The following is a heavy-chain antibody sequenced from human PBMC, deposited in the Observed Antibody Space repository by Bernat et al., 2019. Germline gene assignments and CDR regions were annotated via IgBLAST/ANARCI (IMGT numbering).Heavy chain of an antibody. J-gene: IGHJ6*02. V-gene: IGHV3-30*04. CDR3: VRDGAALYYYHGMDV. D-gene: IGHD6-25*01. CDR1: GFTFSDYS. Sequence: VQLVESGGGVVQPGRSLRLSCVASGFTFSDYSLHWVRQAPGKGLEWVAVVSYDGRNQYYADSVQARFIITRDDSENTLYLQMDRLKSEDTAVYYCVRDGAALYYYHGMDVWGRGTTVTVSS. CDR2: VSYDGRNQ.